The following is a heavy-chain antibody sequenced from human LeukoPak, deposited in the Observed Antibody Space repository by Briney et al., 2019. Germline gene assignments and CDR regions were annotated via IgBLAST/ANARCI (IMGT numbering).Heavy chain of an antibody. V-gene: IGHV3-15*01. CDR2: IKSKTDGGTT. J-gene: IGHJ5*02. CDR1: GFTFSNAW. Sequence: GGSLRLSCAASGFTFSNAWMSWVRQAPGKGLEWVGRIKSKTDGGTTDYAAPVKGRFTISRDDSKNTLYLQMNSLKTEDTAVYYCTTAVCAAMVRGVISCWFDPWGQGTLVTVSS. D-gene: IGHD3-10*01. CDR3: TTAVCAAMVRGVISCWFDP.